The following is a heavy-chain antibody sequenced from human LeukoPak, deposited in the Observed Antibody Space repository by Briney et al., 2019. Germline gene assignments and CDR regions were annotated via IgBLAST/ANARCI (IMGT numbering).Heavy chain of an antibody. V-gene: IGHV3-30*04. CDR3: ARDVVSSTSFRASDI. Sequence: PGGSLRLSCAASGFTFRSYAMHWVRQAPGKGLEWVAVIAYDGSNKYYADSVKGRFTISRDNSKNTLYLQMNSLRAEDTAVYYCARDVVSSTSFRASDIWGQGTVVTVSS. CDR2: IAYDGSNK. D-gene: IGHD2-2*01. J-gene: IGHJ3*02. CDR1: GFTFRSYA.